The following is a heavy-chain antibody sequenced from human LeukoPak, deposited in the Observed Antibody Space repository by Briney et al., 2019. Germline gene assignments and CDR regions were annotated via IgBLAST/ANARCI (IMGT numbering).Heavy chain of an antibody. Sequence: GGSLRLSCAASGFTFSSYGMHWVRQSPDKGLEWVAFIRFDGSDIHYADSVKGRFTISRDNSKNTLYLQMNGLRAEDTAVYYCAKDLGLSVGATPFDYWGQGTLVTVSP. D-gene: IGHD1-26*01. CDR3: AKDLGLSVGATPFDY. CDR1: GFTFSSYG. CDR2: IRFDGSDI. V-gene: IGHV3-30*02. J-gene: IGHJ4*02.